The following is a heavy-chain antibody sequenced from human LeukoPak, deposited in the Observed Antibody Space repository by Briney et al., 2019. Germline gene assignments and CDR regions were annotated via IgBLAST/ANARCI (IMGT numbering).Heavy chain of an antibody. D-gene: IGHD2-8*01. CDR1: GFTFNSYG. J-gene: IGHJ4*02. CDR2: ISYDGSNK. CDR3: ARDVRYYFDY. V-gene: IGHV3-30*03. Sequence: GGSLRLSCTASGFTFNSYGMHWVRQAPGKGLEWVAVISYDGSNKYYADSVKGRFTISRDNSKNTLYLQMNSLRAEDTAVYYCARDVRYYFDYWGQGTLVTVSS.